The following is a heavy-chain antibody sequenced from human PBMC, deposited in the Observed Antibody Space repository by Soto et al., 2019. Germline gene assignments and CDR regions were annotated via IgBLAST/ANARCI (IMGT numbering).Heavy chain of an antibody. CDR1: GDSISSYY. J-gene: IGHJ4*02. D-gene: IGHD5-12*01. CDR2: IYYSGST. Sequence: PSETLSLTCTVSGDSISSYYWSWIRQPPGKGLEWIGYIYYSGSTDYNPSLKSRVTISVDTSKNQFSLKLTSVTAADTAVYYRANSALASRRPFDYWGQGTLVTVSS. V-gene: IGHV4-59*01. CDR3: ANSALASRRPFDY.